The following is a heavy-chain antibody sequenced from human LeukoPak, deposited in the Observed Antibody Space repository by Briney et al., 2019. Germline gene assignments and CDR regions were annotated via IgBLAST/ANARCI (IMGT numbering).Heavy chain of an antibody. CDR3: AVEVTATDNGFDV. V-gene: IGHV3-23*01. Sequence: GGPLRLSCAASGFTFSTYTMYWVRHPPGKGLEWVSIIGSSGGGIHYADSVKGRFTISRDNSKNALYLQMNSLRAEDTAVYYCAVEVTATDNGFDVWGQGTLVTVSS. D-gene: IGHD2-21*02. CDR1: GFTFSTYT. CDR2: IGSSGGGI. J-gene: IGHJ3*01.